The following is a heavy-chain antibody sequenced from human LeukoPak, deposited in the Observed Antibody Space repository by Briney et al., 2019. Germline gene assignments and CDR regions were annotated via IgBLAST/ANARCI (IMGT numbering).Heavy chain of an antibody. CDR3: VSCLQWLWAFDI. Sequence: GGSLRLSCAASGFTFSSYWMSWVRHAPGKGLEWVANIKQDGSEKYYVDSVKGRFTISGDNAKNSLYLQMNSLRAEDTAVYYCVSCLQWLWAFDIWGQGTMVTVSS. D-gene: IGHD6-19*01. J-gene: IGHJ3*02. V-gene: IGHV3-7*01. CDR2: IKQDGSEK. CDR1: GFTFSSYW.